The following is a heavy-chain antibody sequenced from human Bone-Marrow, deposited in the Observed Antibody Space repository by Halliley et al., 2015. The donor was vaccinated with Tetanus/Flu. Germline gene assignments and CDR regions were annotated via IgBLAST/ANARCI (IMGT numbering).Heavy chain of an antibody. CDR3: ATEQRDTSTSTYKFYAMDV. D-gene: IGHD2-2*01. V-gene: IGHV1-69*01. CDR2: IIPVLGSS. Sequence: QLVQSGAEVKSPGSSVKVSCKASGGTFNTYGINWVRLAPGQGLEWMGGIIPVLGSSTYAQKFRARVTITAHESTGTAYLELRSLRSEDTAMYYCATEQRDTSTSTYKFYAMDVWGQGTMVIVSS. J-gene: IGHJ6*02. CDR1: GGTFNTYG.